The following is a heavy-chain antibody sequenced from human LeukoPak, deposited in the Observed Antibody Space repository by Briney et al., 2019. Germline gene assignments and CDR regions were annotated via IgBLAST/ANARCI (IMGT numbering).Heavy chain of an antibody. D-gene: IGHD1-14*01. J-gene: IGHJ6*02. CDR1: GFTFSSSA. Sequence: GGSLRLSCAASGFTFSSSAMSWVRQVPGKGLEWVSGISASGGSTYYADSVRGRFTISRDNSKNTVYLQMNSLRAEDTAVYYCAREMRRGAPGSPLYYYHGLDVWGQGTTVTVSS. CDR2: ISASGGST. V-gene: IGHV3-23*01. CDR3: AREMRRGAPGSPLYYYHGLDV.